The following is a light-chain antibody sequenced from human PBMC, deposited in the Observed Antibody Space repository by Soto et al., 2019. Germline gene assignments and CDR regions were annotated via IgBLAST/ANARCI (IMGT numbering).Light chain of an antibody. J-gene: IGKJ2*01. CDR2: WAS. Sequence: DIVMTQSPDSLAVSLGERATINCKSSKTVVYSTSSQSYLAWYQQKPGQPPKLLIYWASTRESGVPDRFSGSVSGTDLTLPISTLQAEDVAIYYCQKYYDPPYTFGQGTKLVIK. V-gene: IGKV4-1*01. CDR1: KTVVYSTSSQSY. CDR3: QKYYDPPYT.